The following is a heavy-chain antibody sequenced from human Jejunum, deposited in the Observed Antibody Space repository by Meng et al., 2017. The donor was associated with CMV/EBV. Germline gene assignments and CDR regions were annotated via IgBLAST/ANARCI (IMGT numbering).Heavy chain of an antibody. D-gene: IGHD2-15*01. CDR3: TKGVSGPLYYFDH. CDR2: ISGSGGDK. Sequence: SGFAVRNSAMRWVRQALGKGLEWVSSISGSGGDKFYADSVRGRFTISRDNSKNTVYLQMNGLGAEDTAVYYCTKGVSGPLYYFDHWGQGMLVTVSS. J-gene: IGHJ4*02. CDR1: GFAVRNSA. V-gene: IGHV3-23*01.